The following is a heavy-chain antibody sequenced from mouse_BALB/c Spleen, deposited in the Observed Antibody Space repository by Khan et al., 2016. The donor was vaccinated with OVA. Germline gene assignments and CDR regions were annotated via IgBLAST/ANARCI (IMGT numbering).Heavy chain of an antibody. CDR1: GFSLTNYG. V-gene: IGHV2-4-1*01. CDR3: ARSLLLAMDY. D-gene: IGHD1-2*01. Sequence: VQLKPSGPGLVEPSQSLSINCTVSGFSLTNYGVHWVRQSPGKGLEWLGMIWSGGSTDYNAAFIYRLSIRKDNSKSQVFFKMNSLQADDTAIYYCARSLLLAMDYWGQGTSVTVSS. J-gene: IGHJ4*01. CDR2: IWSGGST.